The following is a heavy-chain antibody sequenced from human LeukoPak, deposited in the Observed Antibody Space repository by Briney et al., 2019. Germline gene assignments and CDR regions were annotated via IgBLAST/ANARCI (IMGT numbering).Heavy chain of an antibody. CDR1: GYTFTGYY. Sequence: ASVKVSCKASGYTFTGYYMHWVRQAPGQGLGWMGWINPNSGGTNYAQKFQGRVTMTRDTSISTAYMELSRLRSDDTAVYYCARDLVGATSLDYWGQGTLVTVSS. CDR3: ARDLVGATSLDY. V-gene: IGHV1-2*02. CDR2: INPNSGGT. D-gene: IGHD1-26*01. J-gene: IGHJ4*02.